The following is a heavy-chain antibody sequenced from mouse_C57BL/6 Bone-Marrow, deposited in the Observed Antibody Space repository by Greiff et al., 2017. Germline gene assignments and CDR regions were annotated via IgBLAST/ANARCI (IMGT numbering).Heavy chain of an antibody. J-gene: IGHJ4*01. V-gene: IGHV3-6*01. CDR2: ISYDGSN. Sequence: EVKLMESGPGLVKPSQSLSLTCSVTGYSITSGYYWNWIRQFPGNKLEWMGYISYDGSNNYNPSLKNRISITRDTSKNQFFLKLNSVTTEDTATYYCARDRSYYGSSLYAMDYWGQGTSVTVSS. D-gene: IGHD1-1*01. CDR3: ARDRSYYGSSLYAMDY. CDR1: GYSITSGYY.